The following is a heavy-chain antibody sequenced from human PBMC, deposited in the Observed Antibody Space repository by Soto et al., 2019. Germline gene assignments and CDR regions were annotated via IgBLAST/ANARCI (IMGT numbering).Heavy chain of an antibody. CDR3: ARAVAVPADFDY. V-gene: IGHV1-3*01. D-gene: IGHD2-2*01. J-gene: IGHJ4*02. Sequence: GAPVQVSCRASGYTFTGYDMHWARQAPAQRLEWMGWINAGNGNTKYSQKFQGRVTITRDTSASTAYMELSSLRSEDTAVYYCARAVAVPADFDYWGQGTLVTVSS. CDR2: INAGNGNT. CDR1: GYTFTGYD.